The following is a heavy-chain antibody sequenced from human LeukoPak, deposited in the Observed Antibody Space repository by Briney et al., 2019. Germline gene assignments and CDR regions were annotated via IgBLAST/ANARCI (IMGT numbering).Heavy chain of an antibody. CDR2: VTSSARTT. Sequence: GGSLRLSCTASGFTFSNYAMSWVRQAPGKGLEWVSTVTSSARTTYYADSVKGRFTISRDNSMNTLYMQMNSLRGEDAAVYYCVRGGYCSGTSCAHYDGMDVWGQGTTVTVSS. D-gene: IGHD2-2*01. CDR3: VRGGYCSGTSCAHYDGMDV. V-gene: IGHV3-23*01. CDR1: GFTFSNYA. J-gene: IGHJ6*02.